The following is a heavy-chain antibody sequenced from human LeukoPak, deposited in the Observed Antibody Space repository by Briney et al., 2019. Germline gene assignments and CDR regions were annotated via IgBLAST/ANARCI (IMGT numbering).Heavy chain of an antibody. D-gene: IGHD6-6*01. Sequence: GGSLRLSCAVSGFTFNSYAMSWVRQAPGKGLEWVSTISDTGGGTYYADSVKGRFTVARDNSKNTLFLQMNTLTAEDTAVYYCASSIAASIYWGQGTLVTVSS. CDR2: ISDTGGGT. CDR1: GFTFNSYA. V-gene: IGHV3-23*01. CDR3: ASSIAASIY. J-gene: IGHJ4*02.